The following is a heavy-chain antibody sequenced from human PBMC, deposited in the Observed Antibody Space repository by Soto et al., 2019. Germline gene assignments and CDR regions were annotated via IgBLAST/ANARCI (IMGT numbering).Heavy chain of an antibody. V-gene: IGHV3-23*01. CDR1: GGSISRGDYY. CDR2: ISDTGGST. CDR3: AKDRWYSSGWYNYYGMDV. Sequence: ETLSLTCTVSGGSISRGDYYWSWVRQAPGKGLEWVSAISDTGGSTYYADSVKGRFTISRDNSKNTLYLQMNSLKAEDTAVYYCAKDRWYSSGWYNYYGMDVWGQGTTVTVSS. D-gene: IGHD6-19*01. J-gene: IGHJ6*02.